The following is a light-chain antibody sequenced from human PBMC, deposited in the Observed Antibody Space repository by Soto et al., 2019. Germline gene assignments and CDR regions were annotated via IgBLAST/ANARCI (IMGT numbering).Light chain of an antibody. CDR3: QQYNNWPRT. CDR1: QSVSSN. J-gene: IGKJ1*01. V-gene: IGKV3-15*01. Sequence: EIVMTQSPATLSVSPGERATLSCRASQSVSSNLAWYQQKPGQAPRLLIYGASTRATGIPARFRGSGSGTEFTLTISSLQCEDFAIYYCQQYNNWPRTFGQGTKVEI. CDR2: GAS.